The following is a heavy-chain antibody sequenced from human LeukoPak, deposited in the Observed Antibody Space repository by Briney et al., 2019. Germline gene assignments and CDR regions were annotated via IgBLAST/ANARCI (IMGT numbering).Heavy chain of an antibody. CDR3: ARDSWDYIAMDV. J-gene: IGHJ6*02. V-gene: IGHV1-69*13. Sequence: SVKVSCKASGGTFSNSAISWVRQAPGQGLEWMGGIIPIFGTAKYAQKFQGRVTITADESTGIVYMKLSSLRSEDTAVYYCARDSWDYIAMDVWGPGTTVIVSS. D-gene: IGHD4/OR15-4a*01. CDR1: GGTFSNSA. CDR2: IIPIFGTA.